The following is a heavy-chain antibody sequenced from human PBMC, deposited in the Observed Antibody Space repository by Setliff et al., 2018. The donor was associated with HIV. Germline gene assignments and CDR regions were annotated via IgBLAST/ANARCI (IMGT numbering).Heavy chain of an antibody. J-gene: IGHJ4*01. CDR3: ARGALLAVFDFDH. CDR2: INPNSGGT. D-gene: IGHD2-21*01. Sequence: ASVKVSCKASGYTFTGYYMHWVRQAPGQGLEWMGWINPNSGGTNYAQNFQGRVTMTRDTSISTAYMELSRLRSDDTAVYFCARGALLAVFDFDHWGHGTLVTVSS. V-gene: IGHV1-2*02. CDR1: GYTFTGYY.